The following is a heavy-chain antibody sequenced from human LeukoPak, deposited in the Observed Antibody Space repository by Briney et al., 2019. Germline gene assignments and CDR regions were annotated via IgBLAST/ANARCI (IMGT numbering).Heavy chain of an antibody. J-gene: IGHJ6*03. CDR2: IYYSGST. CDR1: GGSISSSNYY. Sequence: SETLSLTCTVSGGSISSSNYYWGWIRQPPGKGLEWIGSIYYSGSTYYNPSLKSRVTISVDTSKNQFSLKLNSVTAADTAVYYCARNPGSYYYYYMDVWGKGTTVTISS. CDR3: ARNPGSYYYYYMDV. V-gene: IGHV4-39*01.